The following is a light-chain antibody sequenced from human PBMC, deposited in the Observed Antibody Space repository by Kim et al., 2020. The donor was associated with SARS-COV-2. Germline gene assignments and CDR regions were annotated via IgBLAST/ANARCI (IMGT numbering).Light chain of an antibody. J-gene: IGLJ2*01. CDR3: QAWDSRTVHVV. Sequence: SYELTQPLSVSVALGQTARITCGGNNIGSKNVHWYQQKPGQSPVLVVYRDRNRPSGIPERFSGSNSGHTATLTISRAQAGDEAEYYCQAWDSRTVHVVFG. CDR2: RDR. V-gene: IGLV3-9*01. CDR1: NIGSKN.